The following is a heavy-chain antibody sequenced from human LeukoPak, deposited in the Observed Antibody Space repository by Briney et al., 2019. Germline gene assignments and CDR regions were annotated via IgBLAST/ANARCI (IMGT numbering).Heavy chain of an antibody. V-gene: IGHV5-51*01. CDR3: ARLRGYSYGYFDMDV. D-gene: IGHD5-18*01. J-gene: IGHJ6*03. CDR2: IYPGDSDT. Sequence: GESLKISFKGSGYSFTNYWIGWVRQMPGKGLEYMGIIYPGDSDTTYSPSFQGQVTISADKSIHTAYLQWSSLKASDTAMYYCARLRGYSYGYFDMDVWGRGTTVTVSS. CDR1: GYSFTNYW.